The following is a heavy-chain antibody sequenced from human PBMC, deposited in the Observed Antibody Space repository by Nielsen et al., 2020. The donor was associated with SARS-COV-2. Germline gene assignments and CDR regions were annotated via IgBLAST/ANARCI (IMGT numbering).Heavy chain of an antibody. CDR2: IYYSGST. D-gene: IGHD5-18*01. J-gene: IGHJ5*02. Sequence: RQAPGKGLEWIGSIYYSGSTYYNPSLKSRVTISVDTSKNQFSLKLSSVTAADTAVYYCARYSYGPYNWFDPWGQGTLVTVSS. V-gene: IGHV4-39*07. CDR3: ARYSYGPYNWFDP.